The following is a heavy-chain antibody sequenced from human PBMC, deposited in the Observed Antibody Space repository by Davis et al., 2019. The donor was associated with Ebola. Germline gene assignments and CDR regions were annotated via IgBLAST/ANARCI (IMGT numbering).Heavy chain of an antibody. V-gene: IGHV4-59*08. CDR2: IYYSGST. J-gene: IGHJ4*02. D-gene: IGHD1-26*01. CDR3: ARVGSYYSSFGY. CDR1: GGSISSYY. Sequence: MPGGSLRLSCTVSGGSISSYYWSWIRQPPGKGLEWIGYIYYSGSTNYNPSLKSRVTISVDTSKNQFSLKLSSVTAADTAVYYCARVGSYYSSFGYWGQGTLVTVSS.